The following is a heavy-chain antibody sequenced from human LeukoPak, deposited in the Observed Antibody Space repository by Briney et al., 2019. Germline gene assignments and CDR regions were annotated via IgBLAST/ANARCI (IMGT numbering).Heavy chain of an antibody. J-gene: IGHJ4*02. CDR1: GFTFDDYT. V-gene: IGHV3-9*01. Sequence: GGSLRLSCAASGFTFDDYTMHWVRHAPGKGREWGSRISWNSGSVDYADSVKGRFTISRDNAKNSLYLQMNSLRAEDTALYYCAKSSGDSYFDYWGQGTLVTVSS. CDR2: ISWNSGSV. D-gene: IGHD3-10*01. CDR3: AKSSGDSYFDY.